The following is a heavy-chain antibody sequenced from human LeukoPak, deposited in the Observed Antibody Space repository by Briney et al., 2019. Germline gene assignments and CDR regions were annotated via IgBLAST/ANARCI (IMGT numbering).Heavy chain of an antibody. CDR3: ARDSWDESIGYNSFDI. CDR2: IIPLLDVA. D-gene: IGHD3-22*01. CDR1: GGTFSNYA. Sequence: ASVKVSCKASGGTFSNYAISWVRQAPGQGLEWMGRIIPLLDVATYAHNFQGRVTIIADKSTTTAYMELHSLRSDDTAVYFCARDSWDESIGYNSFDIWGQGTVVTVSS. J-gene: IGHJ3*02. V-gene: IGHV1-69*04.